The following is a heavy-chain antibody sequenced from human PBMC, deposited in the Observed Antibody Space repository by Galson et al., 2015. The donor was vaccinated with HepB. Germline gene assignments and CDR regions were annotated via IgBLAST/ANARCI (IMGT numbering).Heavy chain of an antibody. CDR1: GSTFTSYD. J-gene: IGHJ4*02. D-gene: IGHD3-10*01. CDR2: MNPNSGNT. Sequence: SVKVSCKASGSTFTSYDINWVRQATGQGLEWMGWMNPNSGNTGYAQKFQGRVTMTRNTSISTAYMELSSLRSEDTAVYYCARLMAGSGSYGLWGQGTLVTVSS. V-gene: IGHV1-8*01. CDR3: ARLMAGSGSYGL.